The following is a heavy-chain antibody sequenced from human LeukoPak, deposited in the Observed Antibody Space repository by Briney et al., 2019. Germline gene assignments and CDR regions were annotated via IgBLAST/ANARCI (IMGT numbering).Heavy chain of an antibody. CDR2: INADNGNT. V-gene: IGHV1-18*04. Sequence: ASVTVSCKASGYTFTSYGMSWVRQAPGQGLEWMGWINADNGNTKYAQKLQVRVTMTTDTSTSTAYMELRSLRSDDTAVYYGARVLGITMVRAVIGHGLIDYWGQGTLVTVSS. CDR3: ARVLGITMVRAVIGHGLIDY. D-gene: IGHD3-10*01. J-gene: IGHJ4*02. CDR1: GYTFTSYG.